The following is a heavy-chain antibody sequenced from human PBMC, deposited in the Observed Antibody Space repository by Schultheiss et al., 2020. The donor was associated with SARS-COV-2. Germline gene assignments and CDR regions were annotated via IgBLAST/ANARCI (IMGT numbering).Heavy chain of an antibody. Sequence: GGSLRLSCASSGFTFSSYWMSWVRQAPGKGLEWVSAISGSGGSTYYADSVKGRFTISRENAKNSLYLQMNSLRAGDTAVYYCARDRGYCSSTSCYTGYYYYMDVWGKGTTVTVSS. CDR2: ISGSGGST. J-gene: IGHJ6*03. CDR3: ARDRGYCSSTSCYTGYYYYMDV. CDR1: GFTFSSYW. V-gene: IGHV3-23*01. D-gene: IGHD2-2*02.